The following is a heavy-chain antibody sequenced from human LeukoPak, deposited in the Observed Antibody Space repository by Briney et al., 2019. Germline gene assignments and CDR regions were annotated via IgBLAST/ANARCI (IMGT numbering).Heavy chain of an antibody. D-gene: IGHD2-21*01. J-gene: IGHJ4*02. V-gene: IGHV3-7*04. Sequence: GGSLRLSCAASGFTFSSYWVSWVRQAPGKGLEWVANIKQDGSEKYYVDSMKGRFTISRDNAKNSLYLQMNSLRAEDTAVYYCARVAYCGGDCYGYLYYFDYWGQGTLVTVSS. CDR3: ARVAYCGGDCYGYLYYFDY. CDR2: IKQDGSEK. CDR1: GFTFSSYW.